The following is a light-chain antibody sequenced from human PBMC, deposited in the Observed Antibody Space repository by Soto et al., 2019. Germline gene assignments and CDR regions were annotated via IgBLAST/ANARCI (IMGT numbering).Light chain of an antibody. J-gene: IGKJ4*01. CDR3: QQSYSTPLT. CDR1: QSISSY. Sequence: DIPMTQSPSSLSASVGDRVTITCRASQSISSYLNWYQQKVGKAPKLLIYAASSLQSGVPSRFSGGGSGTDFTLTISSLQPEDFATYYCQQSYSTPLTFGGGTRVEIK. CDR2: AAS. V-gene: IGKV1-39*01.